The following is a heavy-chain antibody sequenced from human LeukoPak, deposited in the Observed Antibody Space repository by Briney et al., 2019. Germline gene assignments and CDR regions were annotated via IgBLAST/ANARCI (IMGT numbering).Heavy chain of an antibody. CDR1: GGSISSYY. CDR3: ARRRWSYGSPHDASDI. D-gene: IGHD1-26*01. Sequence: SETLSLTCTVSGGSISSYYWSWIRQPPGKGLEWIGYIYYSGSTNYNPSLKSRVTISVDTSKNQFSLKLSSVTAADTAVYYCARRRWSYGSPHDASDIWGQGTMVTVSS. J-gene: IGHJ3*02. CDR2: IYYSGST. V-gene: IGHV4-59*01.